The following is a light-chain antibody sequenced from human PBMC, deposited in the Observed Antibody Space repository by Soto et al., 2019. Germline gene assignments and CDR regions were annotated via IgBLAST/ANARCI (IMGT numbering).Light chain of an antibody. Sequence: EIVLTQSPATLSLSPGETATLSCRASQSVSSYLAWYQQKPGQAPRLLIYDASNRATGIPARFSGSGSGTDFTLTISSLEPEDFAVYYSQQRSNWPPITFGQGTRLEIK. CDR1: QSVSSY. CDR3: QQRSNWPPIT. J-gene: IGKJ5*01. V-gene: IGKV3-11*01. CDR2: DAS.